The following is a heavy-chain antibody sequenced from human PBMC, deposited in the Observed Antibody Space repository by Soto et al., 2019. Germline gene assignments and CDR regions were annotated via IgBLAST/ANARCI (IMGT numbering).Heavy chain of an antibody. CDR3: ARLFYDSSEHFDY. V-gene: IGHV4-39*01. D-gene: IGHD3-22*01. Sequence: ETLSLTCPVSGGSISSSNFYWGWIRQPPGKGLEWIGNIYYTGSTYYNPSLKSRVTISVDTSKNQFSLKLSSVTAADTAVYFCARLFYDSSEHFDYWGQGTLVTVYS. CDR2: IYYTGST. J-gene: IGHJ4*02. CDR1: GGSISSSNFY.